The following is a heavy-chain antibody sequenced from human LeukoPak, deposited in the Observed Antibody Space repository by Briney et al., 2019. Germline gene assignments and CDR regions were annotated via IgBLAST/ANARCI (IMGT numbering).Heavy chain of an antibody. CDR1: GYTFTTYN. V-gene: IGHV1-18*01. CDR3: ARASTHRYNWKSGQLNDAFDI. Sequence: ASVKVSCKASGYTFTTYNINWVRQAPGQGLEWMGWISGYNGNTKYAQKLQGRVTMTTDTSTSTAYMELRSLRSDDTAVYYCARASTHRYNWKSGQLNDAFDIWGQGTMVTVSS. CDR2: ISGYNGNT. D-gene: IGHD1-20*01. J-gene: IGHJ3*02.